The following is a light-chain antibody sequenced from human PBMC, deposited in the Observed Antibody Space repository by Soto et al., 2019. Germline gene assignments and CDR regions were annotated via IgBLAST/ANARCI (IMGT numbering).Light chain of an antibody. V-gene: IGLV1-40*01. CDR2: GTT. J-gene: IGLJ2*01. CDR3: QSYDTNLTVL. Sequence: QSVLTQPPSESGAPGQRVTVSCTGSNADIGAGYEVHWYQQFPGTAPKLLIYGTTNRPSGVPDRFSGSKSGSSASLAITDLQPEDETDYYCQSYDTNLTVLFGGGTKLTVL. CDR1: NADIGAGYE.